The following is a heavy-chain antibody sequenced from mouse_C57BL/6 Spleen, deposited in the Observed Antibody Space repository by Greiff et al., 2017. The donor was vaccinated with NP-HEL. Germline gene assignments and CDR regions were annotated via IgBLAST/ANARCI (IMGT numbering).Heavy chain of an antibody. Sequence: VQLVESDAELVKPGASVKISCKVSGYTFTDHTIHWMKQRPEQGLEWIGYIYPRDGSTKYNEKFKGKATLTADKSSSTAYMQLNSLTSEDSAVYFCARGHYYGSRVFAYWGQGTLVTVSA. J-gene: IGHJ3*01. CDR3: ARGHYYGSRVFAY. D-gene: IGHD1-1*01. CDR1: GYTFTDHT. CDR2: IYPRDGST. V-gene: IGHV1-78*01.